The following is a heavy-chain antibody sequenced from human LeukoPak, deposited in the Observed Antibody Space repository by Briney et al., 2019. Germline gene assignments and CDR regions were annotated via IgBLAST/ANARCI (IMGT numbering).Heavy chain of an antibody. D-gene: IGHD2-15*01. J-gene: IGHJ5*02. Sequence: GASVKVCCKASGYTFTSYGISWVRQAPGQGLEWMGWISAYNGNTNYAQKLQGRVTMTTDTSTSTAYMELRSLRSDDTAVYYCARVGYCSGGSCPYNWFDPWGQGTLVTVSS. CDR2: ISAYNGNT. CDR1: GYTFTSYG. V-gene: IGHV1-18*01. CDR3: ARVGYCSGGSCPYNWFDP.